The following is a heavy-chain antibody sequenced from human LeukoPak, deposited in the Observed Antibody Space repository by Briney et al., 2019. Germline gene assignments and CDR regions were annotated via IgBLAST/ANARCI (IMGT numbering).Heavy chain of an antibody. CDR1: GGTFSSYA. V-gene: IGHV1-69*05. CDR3: ARRRYCSSTSCYSRPIWFDP. CDR2: IIPIFGTA. D-gene: IGHD2-2*02. J-gene: IGHJ5*02. Sequence: SVKVSCKASGGTFSSYAISWVRQAPGQGLEWMGGIIPIFGTANYAQKFQGRVTMTRNTSISTAYMELSSLRSEDTAAYYCARRRYCSSTSCYSRPIWFDPWGQGTLVTVSS.